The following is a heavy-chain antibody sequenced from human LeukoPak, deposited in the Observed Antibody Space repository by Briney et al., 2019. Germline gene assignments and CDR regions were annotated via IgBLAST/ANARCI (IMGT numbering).Heavy chain of an antibody. CDR1: GGSISSYY. Sequence: PSETLSLTCTVSGGSISSYYWSWIRQPPGKGLEWIGYIYYSGSTNYNPSLKSRVTISVDTSKNQFSLKLSSVTAADTAVYYCARGRRDVYNKAPYFDYWGQGTLVTVSS. V-gene: IGHV4-59*01. CDR2: IYYSGST. J-gene: IGHJ4*02. D-gene: IGHD5-24*01. CDR3: ARGRRDVYNKAPYFDY.